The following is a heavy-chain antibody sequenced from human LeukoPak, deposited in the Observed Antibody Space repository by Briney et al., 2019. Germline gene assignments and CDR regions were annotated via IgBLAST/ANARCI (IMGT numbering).Heavy chain of an antibody. CDR2: IYYSGST. V-gene: IGHV4-39*07. D-gene: IGHD3-22*01. CDR3: ARREIVVVGAFDY. Sequence: SETLSLTCTVSGGSISSSSYYWGWIRQPPGKGLEWIGSIYYSGSTYYNPSLKSRVTISVDTSKNQFSLKLSSVTAADTAVYYCARREIVVVGAFDYWGQGTLVTVSS. J-gene: IGHJ4*02. CDR1: GGSISSSSYY.